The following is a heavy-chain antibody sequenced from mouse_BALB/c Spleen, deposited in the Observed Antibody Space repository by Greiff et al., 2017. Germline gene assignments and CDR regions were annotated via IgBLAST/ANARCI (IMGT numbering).Heavy chain of an antibody. V-gene: IGHV1-5*01. CDR3: TRSGYGIFAY. CDR1: GYSFTSYW. D-gene: IGHD2-1*01. CDR2: IYPGNSDT. Sequence: VQLQQSGTVLARPGASVKMSCKASGYSFTSYWMHWVKQRPGQGLEWIGAIYPGNSDTSYNQKFKGKAKLTAVTSASTAYMELSSLTNEDSAVYYCTRSGYGIFAYWGQGTLVTVSA. J-gene: IGHJ3*01.